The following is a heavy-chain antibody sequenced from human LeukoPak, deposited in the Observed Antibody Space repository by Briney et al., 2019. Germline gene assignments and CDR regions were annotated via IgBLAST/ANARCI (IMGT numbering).Heavy chain of an antibody. Sequence: GGSLRLSCAASGFSFSYYAMTWVRQAQGKGLEWVSVITAGGRETYYADSVKGRFTISSDNSKNILYLEMNNLRVEDTAVYFCAEDLRGGPMRYFDYWGQGTLVTVSA. CDR3: AEDLRGGPMRYFDY. V-gene: IGHV3-23*01. J-gene: IGHJ4*02. CDR2: ITAGGRET. D-gene: IGHD3-10*01. CDR1: GFSFSYYA.